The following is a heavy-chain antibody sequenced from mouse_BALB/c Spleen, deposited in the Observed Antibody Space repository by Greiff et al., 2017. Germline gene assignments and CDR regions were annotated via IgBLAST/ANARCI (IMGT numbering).Heavy chain of an antibody. CDR1: GFTFSSYA. J-gene: IGHJ3*01. CDR3: ARGLYDGYYWFAY. CDR2: ISSGGST. Sequence: EVMLVESGGGLVKPGGSLKLSCAASGFTFSSYAMSWVRQTPEKRLEWVASISSGGSTYYPDSVKGRFTISRDNARNILYLQMSSLRSEDTAMYYCARGLYDGYYWFAYWGQGTLVTVSA. V-gene: IGHV5-6-5*01. D-gene: IGHD2-3*01.